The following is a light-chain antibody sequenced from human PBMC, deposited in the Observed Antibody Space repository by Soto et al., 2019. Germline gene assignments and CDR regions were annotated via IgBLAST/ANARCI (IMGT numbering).Light chain of an antibody. Sequence: QPVLTQPPSVSGAPGQRVTISCTGSSSNVGAGYDVHWYQQLPGTAPKLLIFGNFNRPSGVPDRFSGSKSDTSASLAITGLQAEDEADYYCQSYDTSLSGSVFGGGTKLTVL. CDR3: QSYDTSLSGSV. V-gene: IGLV1-40*01. J-gene: IGLJ3*02. CDR1: SSNVGAGYD. CDR2: GNF.